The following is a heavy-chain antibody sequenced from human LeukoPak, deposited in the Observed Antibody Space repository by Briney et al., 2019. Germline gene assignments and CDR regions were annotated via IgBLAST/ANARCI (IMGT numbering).Heavy chain of an antibody. CDR1: GFTVSSNY. J-gene: IGHJ4*02. CDR3: ARGDGVYVY. CDR2: IYLGGTT. V-gene: IGHV3-53*01. D-gene: IGHD5/OR15-5a*01. Sequence: GGSLRLSCAASGFTVSSNYMTWVRQAPGQGLEWVSVIYLGGTTYYADSVKGRFTISRDNSKNTVYLQMNSLRVEDTAVYYCARGDGVYVYWGQGTLVTVSS.